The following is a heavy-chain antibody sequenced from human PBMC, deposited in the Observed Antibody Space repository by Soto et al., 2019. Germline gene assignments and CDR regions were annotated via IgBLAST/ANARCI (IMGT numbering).Heavy chain of an antibody. CDR2: ISAYNGNT. J-gene: IGHJ4*02. CDR1: GYTFTSYG. CDR3: ARVYSTRGLAAAGTGAGFSDY. D-gene: IGHD6-13*01. V-gene: IGHV1-18*01. Sequence: QVQLVQSGAEVKKPGASVKVSCKASGYTFTSYGIIWVRQAPGQGLEWMGWISAYNGNTNYAQKLQGRVTMTTDTSTSTAYMELRSLRSDDTAVYYCARVYSTRGLAAAGTGAGFSDYWGQGTLVTVSS.